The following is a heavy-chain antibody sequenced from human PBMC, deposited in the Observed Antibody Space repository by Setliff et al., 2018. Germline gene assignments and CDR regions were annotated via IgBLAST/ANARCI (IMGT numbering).Heavy chain of an antibody. CDR1: GFTFSTYA. D-gene: IGHD1-7*01. CDR2: IYSGDRNT. V-gene: IGHV3-23*03. CDR3: AKPQVELRWGFES. Sequence: GGSLRLSCATSGFTFSTYAMSWVRQAPGKGLEWVSTIYSGDRNTFYTDSVKGRFTIFRDGSKNTLYLQMTSLRAEDTAVYYCAKPQVELRWGFESWGQGTPVTVSS. J-gene: IGHJ4*02.